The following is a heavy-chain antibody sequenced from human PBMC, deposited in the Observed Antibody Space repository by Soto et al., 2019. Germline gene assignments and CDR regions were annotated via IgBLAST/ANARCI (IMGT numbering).Heavy chain of an antibody. CDR1: GYSFNSHV. D-gene: IGHD3-22*01. CDR2: IKPGTGAT. CDR3: ARGYYYDSSGYYLDH. Sequence: QFRLLQSGAVAMKTGASVELSCEASGYSFNSHVIHWLRQAPGARLEWMGWIKPGTGATKYLQTLQDRVTLSRDTSANIVNFETRSLRSEDTAVYYCARGYYYDSSGYYLDHWGKGTLVTVSS. V-gene: IGHV1-3*01. J-gene: IGHJ4*02.